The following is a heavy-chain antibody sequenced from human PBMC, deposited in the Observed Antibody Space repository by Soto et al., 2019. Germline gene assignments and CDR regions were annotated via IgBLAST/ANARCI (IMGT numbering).Heavy chain of an antibody. V-gene: IGHV3-7*03. J-gene: IGHJ5*02. D-gene: IGHD2-21*01. CDR2: IKQDGSES. CDR1: GFTFSTYW. Sequence: EVQLVESGGGLVQPGGSLRLSCAASGFTFSTYWMSWVRQAPGKGLEWVANIKQDGSESNYVDSVKGRFTISRDNAKNSLYLQMNSLRAEDTAVYYCARHVWTWFDPWGQGTLVTVSS. CDR3: ARHVWTWFDP.